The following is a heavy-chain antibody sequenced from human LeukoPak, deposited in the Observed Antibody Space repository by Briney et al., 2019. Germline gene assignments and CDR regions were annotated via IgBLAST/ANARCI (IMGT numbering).Heavy chain of an antibody. Sequence: GTSVKVSCKASGFTFTSSAVQWVRQARGQRLEWIGWIVVGSGNTNYAQKFQERVTITRDMSTSTAYMGLSSLRSEDTAVYYCAGNPGGYDILTGPNFDYWGQGTLVTVSS. J-gene: IGHJ4*02. CDR1: GFTFTSSA. CDR3: AGNPGGYDILTGPNFDY. V-gene: IGHV1-58*01. D-gene: IGHD3-9*01. CDR2: IVVGSGNT.